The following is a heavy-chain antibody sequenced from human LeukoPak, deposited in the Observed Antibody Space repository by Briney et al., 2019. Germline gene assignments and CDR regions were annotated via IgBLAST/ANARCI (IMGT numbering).Heavy chain of an antibody. Sequence: GGSLRLSCAASGFTFSSYEMNWVRQAPGKGLEWVSYISSGSTIYYADSVKGRFTISRDNAKNSLYLQMNSLRAEDTAVYYCAREMYDILTGYYGWFDPWGQGTLVTVSS. V-gene: IGHV3-48*03. CDR2: ISSGSTI. CDR3: AREMYDILTGYYGWFDP. J-gene: IGHJ5*02. CDR1: GFTFSSYE. D-gene: IGHD3-9*01.